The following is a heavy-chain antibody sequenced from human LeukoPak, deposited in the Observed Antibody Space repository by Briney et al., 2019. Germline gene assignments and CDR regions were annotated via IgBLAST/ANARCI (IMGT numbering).Heavy chain of an antibody. CDR1: GGSISSSSYY. D-gene: IGHD6-19*01. CDR2: IYYSGST. V-gene: IGHV4-39*01. J-gene: IGHJ4*02. CDR3: ARRGSGWYYFDY. Sequence: PSETLSLTCTVSGGSISSSSYYWGWIRQPPGKGLEWIGSIYYSGSTYYNPSLKSRVTISVDTSKNQYSLKLSSVTAADTAVYYCARRGSGWYYFDYWGQGTLVTVSS.